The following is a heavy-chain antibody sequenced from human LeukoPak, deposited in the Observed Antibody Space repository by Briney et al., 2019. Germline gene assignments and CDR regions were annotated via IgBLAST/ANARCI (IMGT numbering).Heavy chain of an antibody. V-gene: IGHV4-38-2*02. J-gene: IGHJ3*02. Sequence: SETLSLTCTVSGHSIINSYYWGWIRQPPGKGLEWIGSIYHSGSTYYNPSLKSRVTISVDRSKNQFSLKLSSVTAADTAVYYCARAKGQQLVQNAFDIWGQGTMVTVSS. CDR1: GHSIINSYY. CDR3: ARAKGQQLVQNAFDI. D-gene: IGHD6-13*01. CDR2: IYHSGST.